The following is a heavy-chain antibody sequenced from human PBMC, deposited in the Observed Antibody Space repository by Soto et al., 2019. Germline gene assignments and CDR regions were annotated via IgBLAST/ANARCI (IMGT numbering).Heavy chain of an antibody. Sequence: PGESLKSSCKGSGYSFTTNWIGWVRQMPGKVLELMGVIYPGDSDTRYSPSFQGQVAISADKSINTAYLQWSSLKASDTAMYYCARHPGVAEDGTDWGQGTLVTVSS. J-gene: IGHJ1*01. CDR2: IYPGDSDT. V-gene: IGHV5-51*01. CDR1: GYSFTTNW. D-gene: IGHD6-13*01. CDR3: ARHPGVAEDGTD.